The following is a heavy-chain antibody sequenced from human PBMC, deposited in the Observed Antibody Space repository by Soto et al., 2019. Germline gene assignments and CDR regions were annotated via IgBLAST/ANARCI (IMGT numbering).Heavy chain of an antibody. Sequence: QVQLQQWGAGLLKPSETLSLTCAVYGGSFSGYYWSWIRQPPGKGLEWIGEINHSGSTNYNPSLKSRVTISVDTSKNQFSLKLSSVTAADTAVYYCAREYQLQRLSWFDPWGQGTLVTVSS. CDR1: GGSFSGYY. CDR3: AREYQLQRLSWFDP. CDR2: INHSGST. J-gene: IGHJ5*02. D-gene: IGHD2-2*01. V-gene: IGHV4-34*01.